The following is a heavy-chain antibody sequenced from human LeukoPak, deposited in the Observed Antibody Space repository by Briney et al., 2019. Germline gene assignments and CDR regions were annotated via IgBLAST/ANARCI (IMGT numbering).Heavy chain of an antibody. CDR1: GGTFSSYA. J-gene: IGHJ4*02. CDR3: ARGREGSSSWYEEYYFDY. CDR2: IIPIFGTA. Sequence: SVKVSCKASGGTFSSYAISWVRQAPGQGLEWMGGIIPIFGTANYAQKFQGRVTITADESTSTAYMELSSLRSEDTAVYYCARGREGSSSWYEEYYFDYWGQGTLVTVSS. D-gene: IGHD6-13*01. V-gene: IGHV1-69*13.